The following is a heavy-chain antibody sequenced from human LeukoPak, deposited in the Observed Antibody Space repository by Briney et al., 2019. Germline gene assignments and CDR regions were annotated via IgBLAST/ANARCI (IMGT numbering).Heavy chain of an antibody. J-gene: IGHJ4*02. V-gene: IGHV4-59*01. CDR1: GGSISSYY. CDR3: ARFDGDYFDY. Sequence: SETLSLTCTVSGGSISSYYWSWIRQPPGKGLEWIGYIYYSGSTNYNPSLKSRVTISVDTSKNQFPLKLSSVTAADTAVYYCARFDGDYFDYWGQGTLVTVSS. D-gene: IGHD4-17*01. CDR2: IYYSGST.